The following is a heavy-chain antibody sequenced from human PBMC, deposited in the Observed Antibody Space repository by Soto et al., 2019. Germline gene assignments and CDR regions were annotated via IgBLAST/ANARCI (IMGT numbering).Heavy chain of an antibody. CDR3: ARAINDFWSGYSKYYYYYYMDV. V-gene: IGHV3-7*04. D-gene: IGHD3-3*01. Sequence: GGSLRLSCAASGFTFSSYWMSWVRQAPGKGLEWVANIKQDGSEKYYVDSVKGRFTISRDNAKNSLYLQMNSLRAEDTAVYYCARAINDFWSGYSKYYYYYYMDVWGKGTTVTVSS. J-gene: IGHJ6*03. CDR1: GFTFSSYW. CDR2: IKQDGSEK.